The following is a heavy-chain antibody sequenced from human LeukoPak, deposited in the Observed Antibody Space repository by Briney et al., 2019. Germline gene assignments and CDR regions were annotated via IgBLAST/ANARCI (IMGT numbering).Heavy chain of an antibody. V-gene: IGHV1-2*04. CDR3: ARGREDYGSGSPLGWYFDL. CDR2: INPNSGGT. D-gene: IGHD3-10*01. Sequence: GASVKVSCKASGYTFTGYYMHWVRQAPGQGLEWMGWINPNSGGTNYAQKFQGWVTMTRDTSISTAYMELSRLRSDDTAVYYCARGREDYGSGSPLGWYFDLWGRGTLVTVSS. J-gene: IGHJ2*01. CDR1: GYTFTGYY.